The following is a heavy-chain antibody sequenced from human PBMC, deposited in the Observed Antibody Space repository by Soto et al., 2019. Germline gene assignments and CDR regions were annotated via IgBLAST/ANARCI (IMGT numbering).Heavy chain of an antibody. CDR1: GGTFSSYA. V-gene: IGHV1-69*01. Sequence: QVQLVQSGAEVKKPGSSVKVSCKASGGTFSSYAISWVRQAPGQGLEWMGGIIPIFGTANYAQKFQGRVTITADESTSTAYMELSSLRSEDTAVYYCARARGAARPSYYDGMDVWGQGTTVTVSS. J-gene: IGHJ6*02. CDR2: IIPIFGTA. CDR3: ARARGAARPSYYDGMDV. D-gene: IGHD6-6*01.